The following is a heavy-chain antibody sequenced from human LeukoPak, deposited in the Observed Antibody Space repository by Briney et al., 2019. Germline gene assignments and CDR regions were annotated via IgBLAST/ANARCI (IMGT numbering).Heavy chain of an antibody. CDR3: ARDPAAFGGGYYDY. D-gene: IGHD3-16*01. CDR1: GGSISSYY. J-gene: IGHJ4*02. V-gene: IGHV4-59*01. CDR2: IYYSGST. Sequence: SETLSLTCTVSGGSISSYYWSWIRQPPGKGLEWLGYIYYSGSTNYNPSPKSRVTISVDTSKNQFSLKLSSVTAADTAVYYCARDPAAFGGGYYDYWGQGTLVTVSS.